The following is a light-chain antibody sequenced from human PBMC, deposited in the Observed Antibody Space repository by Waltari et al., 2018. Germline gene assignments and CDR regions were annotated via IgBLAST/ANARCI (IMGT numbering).Light chain of an antibody. Sequence: QSALTQPRSVSGSPGQSVTISCTGTSSDVGGYNYVSWYQQHPGKVPKIMVYDVTKRPSGVPDRFSGSKSGYTASLTISGLQAEDGADYYCSSYAGNYTWMFGGGTKLTVL. V-gene: IGLV2-11*01. CDR2: DVT. J-gene: IGLJ3*02. CDR3: SSYAGNYTWM. CDR1: SSDVGGYNY.